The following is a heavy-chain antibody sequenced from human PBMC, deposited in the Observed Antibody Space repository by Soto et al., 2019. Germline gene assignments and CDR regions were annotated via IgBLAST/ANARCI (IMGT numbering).Heavy chain of an antibody. D-gene: IGHD1-7*01. CDR1: GFTFRNYA. CDR2: ISDSGGRT. V-gene: IGHV3-23*01. J-gene: IGHJ4*02. CDR3: AKAKLQVYFDY. Sequence: EVQLLESGGGLVQPGGSLRLSCVASGFTFRNYAMNWVRQAPGKGLEWVSGISDSGGRTYYADSVKGRFTASRDNSKNTLYLQMNSLRAEDTAVYWCAKAKLQVYFDYWGQGILVTVSS.